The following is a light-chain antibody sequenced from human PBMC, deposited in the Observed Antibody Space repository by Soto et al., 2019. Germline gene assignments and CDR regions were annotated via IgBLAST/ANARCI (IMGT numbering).Light chain of an antibody. CDR2: GAS. Sequence: EMLLTQSPGTLSLSPGERATLSCRASQSVSWTYLAWYQQKPGQAPRLLIYGASSRATGIPDRFSGSGSGTDFTLTISRLEPEDFAVYYCQQYGSSSWTFGQGTKVDIK. CDR1: QSVSWTY. CDR3: QQYGSSSWT. V-gene: IGKV3-20*01. J-gene: IGKJ1*01.